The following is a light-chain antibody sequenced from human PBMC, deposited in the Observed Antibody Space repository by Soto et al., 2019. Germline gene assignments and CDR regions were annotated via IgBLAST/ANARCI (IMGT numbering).Light chain of an antibody. V-gene: IGLV2-14*03. J-gene: IGLJ1*01. CDR1: SSDVGAYNY. Sequence: QSALTQPASVSGSSGQSITSSCTRTSSDVGAYNYVSWYQQHPGKVPKLMIYDVSDRPSGVSNRFSGSKSGNTASLTISGLQAEDEADYYCSSFTRSNSYVFGTGTKVTVL. CDR3: SSFTRSNSYV. CDR2: DVS.